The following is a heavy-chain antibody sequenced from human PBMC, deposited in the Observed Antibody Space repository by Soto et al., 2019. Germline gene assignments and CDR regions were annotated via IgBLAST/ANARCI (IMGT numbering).Heavy chain of an antibody. Sequence: QVQLVESGGGVVQPGRSLRLSCAASGFTFSSYGMHWVRQAPGKGLEWVAVIWYDGSNKYYADSVKGRFTISRDNSKNTLYLLMNSLRAEDTAVYYCARDDSSGNDYWGQGTLVTVSS. CDR2: IWYDGSNK. CDR3: ARDDSSGNDY. V-gene: IGHV3-33*01. J-gene: IGHJ4*02. D-gene: IGHD3-22*01. CDR1: GFTFSSYG.